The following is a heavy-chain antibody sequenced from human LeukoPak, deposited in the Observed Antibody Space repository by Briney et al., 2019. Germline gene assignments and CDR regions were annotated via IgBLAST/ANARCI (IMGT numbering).Heavy chain of an antibody. CDR1: GYTFTGYY. CDR3: VRDPGGDYSYFDY. CDR2: INPNSGGT. Sequence: ASVKVSCKASGYTFTGYYMHWVRQAPGQGLEWMGWINPNSGGTNYAQKFQGRVTMTRDTSISTAYMELSRLRSDDTAVYYCVRDPGGDYSYFDYWGQGTLVTVSS. V-gene: IGHV1-2*02. J-gene: IGHJ4*02. D-gene: IGHD2-15*01.